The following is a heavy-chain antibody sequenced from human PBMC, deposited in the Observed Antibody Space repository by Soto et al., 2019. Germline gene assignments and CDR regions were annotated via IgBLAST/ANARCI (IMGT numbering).Heavy chain of an antibody. V-gene: IGHV3-33*01. CDR1: GFTFSTYG. D-gene: IGHD6-19*01. Sequence: PGGSLRLSCAASGFTFSTYGMHWVRQAPGKGLEWVAVIWYDGSNKYYADSVKGRFTISRDNSKDTVYLQMSSLRVEDTAVYYCTRVSPPNSSGWYVPFDYWGQGTLVTVSS. CDR3: TRVSPPNSSGWYVPFDY. J-gene: IGHJ4*02. CDR2: IWYDGSNK.